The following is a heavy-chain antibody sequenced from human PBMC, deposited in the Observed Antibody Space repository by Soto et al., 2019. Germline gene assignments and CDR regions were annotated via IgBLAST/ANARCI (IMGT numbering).Heavy chain of an antibody. D-gene: IGHD2-2*01. CDR2: ISWNSGSI. Sequence: DVQLVESGGGLVQPGRSLRLSCAASGFTFDDYAMHWVRQAPGKGLEWVSGISWNSGSIGYADSVKGRFTISRDNAKNSLYLQMNSLRAEDTALYYCAKVGVVPAGLFYYYYYMDVWGKGTTVTVSS. CDR3: AKVGVVPAGLFYYYYYMDV. V-gene: IGHV3-9*01. J-gene: IGHJ6*03. CDR1: GFTFDDYA.